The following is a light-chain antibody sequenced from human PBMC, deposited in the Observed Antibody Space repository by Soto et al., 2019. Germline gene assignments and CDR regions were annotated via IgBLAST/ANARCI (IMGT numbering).Light chain of an antibody. CDR3: QQYNNWPPRT. Sequence: EIVMTQSPATLSVSPGERATLSCRASESGSSNVAWYQQKPVQAPRLLIYAASTSATGIPARFSGSGSGTEFTRTISSLQTEDFAAYYCQQYNNWPPRTFVNGTKVEIK. V-gene: IGKV3-15*01. CDR2: AAS. J-gene: IGKJ1*01. CDR1: ESGSSN.